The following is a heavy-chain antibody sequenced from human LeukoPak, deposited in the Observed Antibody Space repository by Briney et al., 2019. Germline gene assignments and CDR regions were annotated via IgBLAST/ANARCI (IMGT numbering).Heavy chain of an antibody. CDR2: LSGSGGST. D-gene: IGHD6-19*01. CDR3: AKGTMSSGLDY. J-gene: IGHJ4*02. V-gene: IGHV3-23*01. CDR1: GFTFSSYA. Sequence: GGSLRLSCAASGFTFSSYAMTWVPPALGKGLGWVSGLSGSGGSTYYADSVKGRFTISRDNSKNTLYLQMNSLRAGDTAVYYCAKGTMSSGLDYWGQGTLVTVSS.